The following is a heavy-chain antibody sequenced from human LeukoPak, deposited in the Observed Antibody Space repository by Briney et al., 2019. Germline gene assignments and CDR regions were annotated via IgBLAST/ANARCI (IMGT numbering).Heavy chain of an antibody. CDR3: AKEPYYYDSSGYEDAFDI. CDR2: IRYDVSNK. D-gene: IGHD3-22*01. V-gene: IGHV3-30*02. J-gene: IGHJ3*02. CDR1: GFTFSSYG. Sequence: GGSLRLSCAASGFTFSSYGMHWVRQAPGNGLEWVAFIRYDVSNKYYADSVKGRFTISRDNSKNTMYLQMNSLRAEDTAVYYCAKEPYYYDSSGYEDAFDIWGQGTMVTVSS.